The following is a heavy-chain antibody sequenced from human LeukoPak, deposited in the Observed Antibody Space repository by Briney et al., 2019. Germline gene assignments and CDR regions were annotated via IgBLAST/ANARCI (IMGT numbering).Heavy chain of an antibody. D-gene: IGHD5-18*01. Sequence: GGSLRLSCAASGFTFSSYAMHWVRQAPGKGLEWVSTINDRGIATYYVDSVKGRFTISRDNSKNTLSLQVSSLRAEDTAIYYCAKGLKTAVGPYKGYHYYMDVWGKGTTVTVSS. V-gene: IGHV3-23*01. J-gene: IGHJ6*03. CDR1: GFTFSSYA. CDR2: INDRGIAT. CDR3: AKGLKTAVGPYKGYHYYMDV.